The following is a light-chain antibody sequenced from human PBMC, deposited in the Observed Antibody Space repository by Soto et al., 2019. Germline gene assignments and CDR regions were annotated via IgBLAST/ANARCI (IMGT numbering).Light chain of an antibody. V-gene: IGLV1-40*01. CDR2: GNS. CDR1: SSNIGAGYD. Sequence: QPVLTQPPSVSGAPGQRVTISCTGSSSNIGAGYDVHWYQQLPGTAPKLLIYGNSNRPSGVPDRFSGSKSVTSASLAITGLQAEDEADYYCQSYDSSLSGSGVFGGGTKLTVL. CDR3: QSYDSSLSGSGV. J-gene: IGLJ3*02.